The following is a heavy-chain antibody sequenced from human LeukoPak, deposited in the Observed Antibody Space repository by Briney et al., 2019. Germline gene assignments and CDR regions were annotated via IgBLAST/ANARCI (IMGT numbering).Heavy chain of an antibody. CDR3: ARAVYDSSGYYGPRTDY. V-gene: IGHV1-18*01. Sequence: ASVKVSCKASGYTFTSYGISWVRQAPGQGLEWMGWISAYNGNTNYAQKLQGRVTMTTDTSTSTAYMELRSLRSDDTAVYYCARAVYDSSGYYGPRTDYWGQGTLVTVSS. D-gene: IGHD3-22*01. J-gene: IGHJ4*02. CDR1: GYTFTSYG. CDR2: ISAYNGNT.